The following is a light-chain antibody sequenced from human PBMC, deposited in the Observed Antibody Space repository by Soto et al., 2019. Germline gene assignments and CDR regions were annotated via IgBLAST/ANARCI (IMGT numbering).Light chain of an antibody. CDR2: EAS. J-gene: IGKJ1*01. V-gene: IGKV1-6*02. CDR1: QDIGIE. CDR3: LQDYNYPRT. Sequence: ALQMTQSPLSLSASVGDSVTITCRASQDIGIEVGWYQQRPGGAPKLLISEASTVESGVPSRFSGSGSGTAFTLTISSLQPEDFATYYCLQDYNYPRTFGQGTKVEIK.